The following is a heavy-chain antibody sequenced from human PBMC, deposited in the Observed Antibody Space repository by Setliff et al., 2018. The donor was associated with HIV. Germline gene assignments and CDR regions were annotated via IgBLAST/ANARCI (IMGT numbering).Heavy chain of an antibody. CDR3: TRQLTPYYYDSPDY. V-gene: IGHV3-15*01. J-gene: IGHJ4*02. D-gene: IGHD3-22*01. CDR1: GFTFNSAW. CDR2: IRSDGTL. Sequence: GGSLRLSCATSGFTFNSAWMTWVRQGPGKGLEWVGRIRSDGTLDYAAPVKGRFTISRDDSKNTLYLQMNSLKIEDTAVYYCTRQLTPYYYDSPDYWGQGTLVTVSS.